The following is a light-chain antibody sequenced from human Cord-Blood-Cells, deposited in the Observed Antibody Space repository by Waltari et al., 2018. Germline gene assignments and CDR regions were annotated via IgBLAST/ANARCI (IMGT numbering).Light chain of an antibody. J-gene: IGLJ2*01. CDR3: QAWDSSTAV. CDR2: QDS. CDR1: QWGDKY. Sequence: SYELTQPPSVSVSPGQQASITCSGDQWGDKYACWYQQKPGQSPVLVIYQDSKRPSGIPELFSGSNSGNTATLTISGTQAMDEADYYCQAWDSSTAVFGGGTKLTVL. V-gene: IGLV3-1*01.